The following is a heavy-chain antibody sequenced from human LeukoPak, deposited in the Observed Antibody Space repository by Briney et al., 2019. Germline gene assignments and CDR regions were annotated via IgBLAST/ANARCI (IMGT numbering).Heavy chain of an antibody. Sequence: PSETLSLTCNVSGGSVSSGSYYWSWIRQPPGKGLEWIGYIYYSGSTNYNPSLKSRVTISVDTSKNQFSLKLSSVTAADTAVYYCARGADSSGYYSIFYFDYWGQGTLVTVSS. D-gene: IGHD3-22*01. CDR3: ARGADSSGYYSIFYFDY. CDR1: GGSVSSGSYY. V-gene: IGHV4-61*01. J-gene: IGHJ4*02. CDR2: IYYSGST.